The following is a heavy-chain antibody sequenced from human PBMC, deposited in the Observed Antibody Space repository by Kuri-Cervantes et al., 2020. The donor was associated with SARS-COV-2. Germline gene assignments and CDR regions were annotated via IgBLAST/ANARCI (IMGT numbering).Heavy chain of an antibody. CDR1: GGSISSYY. V-gene: IGHV4-59*01. Sequence: SETLSLTCTVSGGSISSYYWSWIRQPPRKGLEWIGYIYYSGSTNYNPSLKSRVTISVDTSKNQFSLKLSSVTAADTAVYYCAREKGIWSGYYRHYYYYYMDVWGKGTTVTVSS. CDR3: AREKGIWSGYYRHYYYYYMDV. CDR2: IYYSGST. D-gene: IGHD3-3*01. J-gene: IGHJ6*03.